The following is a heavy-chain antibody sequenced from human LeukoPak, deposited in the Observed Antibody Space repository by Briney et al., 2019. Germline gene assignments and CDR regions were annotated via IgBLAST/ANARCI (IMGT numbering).Heavy chain of an antibody. V-gene: IGHV3-66*01. Sequence: GSPRLSPAASLFTVTANYISSGPEAPGKGVGWGSVLYIGGITSYADSVKGRFTIPRDNSKNTLYLQMNSLRAEDTAVYYCARGIAAAATNWFDPWGQGTLVTVSS. J-gene: IGHJ5*02. CDR1: LFTVTANY. CDR3: ARGIAAAATNWFDP. D-gene: IGHD6-13*01. CDR2: LYIGGIT.